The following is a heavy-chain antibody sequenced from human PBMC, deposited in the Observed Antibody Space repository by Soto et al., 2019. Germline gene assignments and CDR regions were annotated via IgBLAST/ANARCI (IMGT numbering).Heavy chain of an antibody. J-gene: IGHJ5*01. V-gene: IGHV5-51*01. D-gene: IGHD3-10*01. CDR2: IYPGDSDT. CDR1: GYSFTSYW. CDR3: ARWINTVRGVYWFDS. Sequence: PGESLKISCKGTGYSFTSYWIGWVRQMPGKGLEWMGIIYPGDSDTRYSPSFQGQVTISADKSISTAYLQWSSLKASDTAMYYCARWINTVRGVYWFDSWGQGTRVTVSS.